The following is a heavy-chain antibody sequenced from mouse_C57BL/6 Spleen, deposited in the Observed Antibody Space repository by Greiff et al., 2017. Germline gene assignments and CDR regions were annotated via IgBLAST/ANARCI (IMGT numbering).Heavy chain of an antibody. CDR2: IWTGGGT. V-gene: IGHV2-9-1*01. CDR3: ASLLSLGDYAMDY. CDR1: GFSLTSYA. Sequence: QVQLQQSGPGLVAPSQSLSITCTVSGFSLTSYAISWVRQPPGKGLEWLGVIWTGGGTNYNSALKSRLSISKDNSKSQVFLKMNSLQTDDTARYYCASLLSLGDYAMDYWGQGTSVTVSS. D-gene: IGHD2-10*01. J-gene: IGHJ4*01.